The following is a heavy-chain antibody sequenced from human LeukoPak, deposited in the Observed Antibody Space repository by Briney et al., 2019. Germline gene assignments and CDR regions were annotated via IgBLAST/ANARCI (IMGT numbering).Heavy chain of an antibody. Sequence: GGSLRLSCAASGFTFSGYSMNWVRQAPGKGLEWVSSISSSSSYIYYADSVKGPFTISSDNAKNSLYLQMNSLTAEDTAAYYCASPRTGAFAIWGQGTTVTVSS. CDR3: ASPRTGAFAI. V-gene: IGHV3-21*01. CDR1: GFTFSGYS. D-gene: IGHD1-1*01. J-gene: IGHJ3*02. CDR2: ISSSSSYI.